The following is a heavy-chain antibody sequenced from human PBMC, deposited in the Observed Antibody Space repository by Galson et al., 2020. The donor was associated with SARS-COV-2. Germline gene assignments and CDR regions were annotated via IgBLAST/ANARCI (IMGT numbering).Heavy chain of an antibody. D-gene: IGHD6-6*01. Sequence: SVKVSCKASGGTFSSYAISWVRQAPGQGLEWMGGIIPIFGTANYAQKFQGRVTITADESTSTAYMELSSLRSEDTAVYYCARGGHSSSSAVYGMDVWGQGTTVTVSS. J-gene: IGHJ6*02. CDR2: IIPIFGTA. V-gene: IGHV1-69*13. CDR1: GGTFSSYA. CDR3: ARGGHSSSSAVYGMDV.